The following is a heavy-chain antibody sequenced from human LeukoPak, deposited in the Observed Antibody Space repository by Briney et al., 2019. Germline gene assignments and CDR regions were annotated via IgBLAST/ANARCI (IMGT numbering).Heavy chain of an antibody. Sequence: SETLSLTCAVYGGSFSGYCWSWIRQPPGKGLEWIGEINHSGSTNYNPTLKSRVTISVDTSKNQFSLKLSSETAADTAVYYCARGPAMVRGVNWFDPWGQGTLVTVSS. V-gene: IGHV4-34*01. CDR3: ARGPAMVRGVNWFDP. CDR2: INHSGST. D-gene: IGHD3-10*01. J-gene: IGHJ5*02. CDR1: GGSFSGYC.